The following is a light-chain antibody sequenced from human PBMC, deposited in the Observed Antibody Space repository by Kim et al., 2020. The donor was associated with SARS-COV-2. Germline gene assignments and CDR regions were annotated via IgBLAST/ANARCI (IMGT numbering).Light chain of an antibody. Sequence: SSELTQDPAVSVALGQTVRTTCQGDSLRKYYATWYQQKPGKAPVLLISGKNNRPSGIPDRFSGSSSGNTASLTIAGAQAEDEAYYYCDSRDTSHFVIFGGGTQLTV. V-gene: IGLV3-19*01. CDR1: SLRKYY. CDR3: DSRDTSHFVI. CDR2: GKN. J-gene: IGLJ2*01.